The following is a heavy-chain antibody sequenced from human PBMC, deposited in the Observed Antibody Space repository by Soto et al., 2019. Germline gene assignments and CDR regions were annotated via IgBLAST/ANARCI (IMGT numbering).Heavy chain of an antibody. CDR3: ARAPNPYSSSSGWFDP. CDR2: INPNSGGT. CDR1: GYTLTGYY. D-gene: IGHD6-6*01. J-gene: IGHJ5*02. Sequence: ASVKVSCKASGYTLTGYYMHWVRQAPGQGLEWMGWINPNSGGTNYAQKFQGRVTMTRDTSISTAYMELSRLRSDDTAVYYCARAPNPYSSSSGWFDPWGQGTLVTVSS. V-gene: IGHV1-2*02.